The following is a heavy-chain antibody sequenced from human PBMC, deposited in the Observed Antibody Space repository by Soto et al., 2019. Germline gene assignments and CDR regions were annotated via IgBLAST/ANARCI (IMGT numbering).Heavy chain of an antibody. D-gene: IGHD2-2*01. CDR2: ISAYNGNT. Sequence: QVQLVQSGAEVKKPGASVKVSCKASGYTFSTSGISWVRQAPGQGLEWMGMISAYNGNTNYAQKFQDRVTLTTDTPTSTAYMELRSLKYDDTATNYCARVRGIPADADYWGQGTLVTVSS. J-gene: IGHJ4*02. CDR3: ARVRGIPADADY. CDR1: GYTFSTSG. V-gene: IGHV1-18*01.